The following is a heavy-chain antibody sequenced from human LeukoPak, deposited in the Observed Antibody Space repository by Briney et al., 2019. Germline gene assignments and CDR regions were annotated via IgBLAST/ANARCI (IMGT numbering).Heavy chain of an antibody. D-gene: IGHD6-13*01. CDR3: AKDYLTGYSSSWYGDY. V-gene: IGHV3-30*02. CDR1: GFSFSVYE. Sequence: GGSLRLSCAASGFSFSVYEIHWVRQAPGKGLEWVAFIRYDGSNKYYADSVKGRFTISRDNSKNTLYLQMNSLRAEDTAVYYCAKDYLTGYSSSWYGDYWGQGTLVTVSS. J-gene: IGHJ4*02. CDR2: IRYDGSNK.